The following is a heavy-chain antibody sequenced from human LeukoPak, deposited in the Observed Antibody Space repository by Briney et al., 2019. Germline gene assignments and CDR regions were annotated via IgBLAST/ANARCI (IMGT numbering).Heavy chain of an antibody. CDR3: ARDSGPISSGSYLGY. D-gene: IGHD1-26*01. Sequence: GGSLRLSCAASGFTFSSYWMSWVRQAPGKGLEWVANIKQDGSEKYYVDSVKGRFTISRDNAKNSLYLQMNSLRAEDTAVYYCARDSGPISSGSYLGYWGQGTLVTVSS. V-gene: IGHV3-7*01. J-gene: IGHJ4*02. CDR2: IKQDGSEK. CDR1: GFTFSSYW.